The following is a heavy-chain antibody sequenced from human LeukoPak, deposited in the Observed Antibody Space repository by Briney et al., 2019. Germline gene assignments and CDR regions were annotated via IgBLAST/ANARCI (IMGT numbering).Heavy chain of an antibody. Sequence: PGGSLRLSCAASGFTFSSYGMHWVRQAPGKGLEGVAFIRYDGSNKYYADSVKGRFTISRDNSKNTLYLQMNSLRAEDTAVYYCAKDYVVVPAAKAGYFDYWGQGTLVTVSS. CDR2: IRYDGSNK. J-gene: IGHJ4*02. D-gene: IGHD2-2*01. V-gene: IGHV3-30*02. CDR1: GFTFSSYG. CDR3: AKDYVVVPAAKAGYFDY.